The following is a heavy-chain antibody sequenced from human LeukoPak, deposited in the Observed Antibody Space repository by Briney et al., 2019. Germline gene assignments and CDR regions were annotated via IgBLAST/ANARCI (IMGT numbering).Heavy chain of an antibody. Sequence: GGSLRLSCAASGFTFSSYGMSWVRQAPGKGLEWVSAISGSGGSTYYADSVKGRFTISRDNAKNSLYLQMNSLRAEDTAVYYCARGTIDAFDIWGQGTMVTVSS. V-gene: IGHV3-23*01. CDR1: GFTFSSYG. CDR2: ISGSGGST. J-gene: IGHJ3*02. CDR3: ARGTIDAFDI. D-gene: IGHD2-8*01.